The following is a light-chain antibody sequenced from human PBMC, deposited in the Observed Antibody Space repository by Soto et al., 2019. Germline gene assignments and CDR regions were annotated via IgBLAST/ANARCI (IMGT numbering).Light chain of an antibody. CDR1: QSISNNY. CDR2: DAS. J-gene: IGKJ2*01. V-gene: IGKV3-20*01. CDR3: QQYGSTPYT. Sequence: EIVLTQSPGTLSLSPGERATLSCRASQSISNNYLAWYHQKPGQAPRLLIYDASTRATGIPDRLSGSGSGTDFTLTISRLEPEDFAVFYCQQYGSTPYTFGQGTKLENK.